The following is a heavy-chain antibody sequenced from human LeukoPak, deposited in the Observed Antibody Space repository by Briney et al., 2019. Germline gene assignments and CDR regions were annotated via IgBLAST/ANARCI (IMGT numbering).Heavy chain of an antibody. CDR3: TRVANGDYFDF. V-gene: IGHV4-30-4*01. D-gene: IGHD4-17*01. J-gene: IGHJ4*02. CDR1: GGSISCGDYY. CDR2: IFYSGNT. Sequence: PSQTLSLTCTVSGGSISCGDYYWSWIRQPPGKGLKWIGYIFYSGNTYYNPSLRSRVSISIDTSKNRFSLNLNSVTAADTAVYYCTRVANGDYFDFWGQGTLVTVSS.